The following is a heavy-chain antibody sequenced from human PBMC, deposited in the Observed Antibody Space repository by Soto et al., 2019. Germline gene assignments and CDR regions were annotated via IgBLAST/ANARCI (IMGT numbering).Heavy chain of an antibody. CDR2: ISRSGSGSP. V-gene: IGHV3-23*01. D-gene: IGHD3-22*01. CDR3: ARGRYFDGGDYWVANLAFDY. J-gene: IGHJ4*02. CDR1: GFTFNNYV. Sequence: EVQLLESGGGLLQPGGSLRLSCAASGFTFNNYVMNWVRQAPGKGLEWVSSISRSGSGSPYYSDSVKGRFTISTDNSKNTLSLQMINLRAEDTDVYFCARGRYFDGGDYWVANLAFDYWGQGTLVTVSS.